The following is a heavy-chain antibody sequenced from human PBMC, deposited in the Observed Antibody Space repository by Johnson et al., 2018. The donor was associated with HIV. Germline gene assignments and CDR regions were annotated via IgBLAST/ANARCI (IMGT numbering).Heavy chain of an antibody. J-gene: IGHJ3*02. D-gene: IGHD6-13*01. CDR1: GFTFDDYG. CDR2: IHWNGGST. V-gene: IGHV3-20*04. CDR3: ARDHLSSRGAFDI. Sequence: VQLVESGGRVVRPGGSLRLSCVASGFTFDDYGMSWVRQAPGKGLEWVSGIHWNGGSTGYADSVKGRFTISGDNAKNSLYLQMNSLRAEDTALYYCARDHLSSRGAFDIWGQGTMVTVSS.